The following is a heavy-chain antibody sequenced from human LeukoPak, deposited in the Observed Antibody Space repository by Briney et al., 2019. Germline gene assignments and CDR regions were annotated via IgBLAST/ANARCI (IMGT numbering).Heavy chain of an antibody. J-gene: IGHJ4*02. D-gene: IGHD2-2*01. Sequence: PGGSLRLSCSASGLTFSSYAMHWVRQAPGKGLEYVSAISSNGGSTYYADSVKGRFTISRDNSKNTLYLQMSSLRAEDTAVYYCVNTCSSTSCYADYWGQGTLVTVSS. CDR3: VNTCSSTSCYADY. V-gene: IGHV3-64D*06. CDR2: ISSNGGST. CDR1: GLTFSSYA.